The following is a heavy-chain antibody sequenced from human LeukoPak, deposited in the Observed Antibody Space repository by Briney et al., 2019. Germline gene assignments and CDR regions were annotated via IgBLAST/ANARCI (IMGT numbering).Heavy chain of an antibody. CDR1: GFTFSSYE. CDR2: ISSSGSTI. J-gene: IGHJ3*02. CDR3: ARLPRGTVITNDAFDI. Sequence: PGGSLRLSCAASGFTFSSYEMNWVRQAPGKGLEWVSYISSSGSTIYYADSVKGRFTISRDNAKNSLYLQMNSLRAEATAVYYCARLPRGTVITNDAFDIWGQGTMVTVSS. D-gene: IGHD4-17*01. V-gene: IGHV3-48*03.